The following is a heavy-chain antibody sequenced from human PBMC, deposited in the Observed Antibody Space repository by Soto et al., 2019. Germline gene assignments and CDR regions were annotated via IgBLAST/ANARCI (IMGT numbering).Heavy chain of an antibody. CDR2: IIPILGIA. Sequence: SVKVSCEASGGTFSSYTISWVRQAPGQGLEWMGRIIPILGIANYAQKFQGRVTITADKSTSTAYMELSSLRSEDTAVYYCARKDDFWSGYYKGAFDIWGQGTMVTVSS. CDR3: ARKDDFWSGYYKGAFDI. V-gene: IGHV1-69*02. D-gene: IGHD3-3*01. J-gene: IGHJ3*02. CDR1: GGTFSSYT.